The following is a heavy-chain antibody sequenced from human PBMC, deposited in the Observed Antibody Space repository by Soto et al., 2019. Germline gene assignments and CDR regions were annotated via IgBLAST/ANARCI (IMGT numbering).Heavy chain of an antibody. CDR3: ARESLYSSGLDY. V-gene: IGHV3-30-3*01. CDR2: ISYDGSNK. J-gene: IGHJ4*02. Sequence: ESGGGVVQPGRSLRLSCAASGFTFSSYAMHWVRQAPGKGLEWVAVISYDGSNKYYADSVKGRLTISRDNSKNTLYLQMNSLRAEDTAVYYCARESLYSSGLDYWGQGTLVTVSS. D-gene: IGHD6-19*01. CDR1: GFTFSSYA.